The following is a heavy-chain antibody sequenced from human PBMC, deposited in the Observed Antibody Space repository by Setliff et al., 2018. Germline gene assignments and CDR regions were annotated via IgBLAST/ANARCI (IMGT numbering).Heavy chain of an antibody. CDR3: AIPSSGNFYFDY. CDR2: IIPIFGTA. V-gene: IGHV1-69*13. D-gene: IGHD1-26*01. Sequence: SVKVSCKASGGTFSSYAITWVRQAPGQGLEWMGGIIPIFGTAKYAQKFQGRVTITADQSTRTAYMELSSLRSEDTAVHYCAIPSSGNFYFDYWGQGTLVTVSS. J-gene: IGHJ4*02. CDR1: GGTFSSYA.